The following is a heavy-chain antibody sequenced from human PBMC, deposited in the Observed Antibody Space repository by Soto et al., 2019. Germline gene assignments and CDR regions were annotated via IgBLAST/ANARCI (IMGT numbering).Heavy chain of an antibody. J-gene: IGHJ6*02. Sequence: GRSLRLSCAASGFTFSNFGMHWVRQAPGKGLEWVAVISYDSDTIQYADSVKGRFTISRDNAKNSLYLQMNSLRDEDTAVYYCARLYYDYVWGQGTTVTVSS. CDR3: ARLYYDYV. D-gene: IGHD3-3*01. CDR1: GFTFSNFG. CDR2: ISYDSDTI. V-gene: IGHV3-30*03.